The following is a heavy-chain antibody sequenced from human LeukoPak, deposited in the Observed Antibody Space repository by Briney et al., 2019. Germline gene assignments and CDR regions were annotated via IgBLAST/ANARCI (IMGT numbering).Heavy chain of an antibody. J-gene: IGHJ5*02. CDR1: GGSISSYY. CDR2: IYYSGST. D-gene: IGHD3-22*01. V-gene: IGHV4-59*08. CDR3: ASLGDSRDYYP. Sequence: SETLSLTCTVSGGSISSYYWNWLRQPPGKGLEWIGYIYYSGSTNYNPSLKSRVTISVDTSKNQFSLKLSSVTAADTAVYYCASLGDSRDYYPWGQGTLVTVSS.